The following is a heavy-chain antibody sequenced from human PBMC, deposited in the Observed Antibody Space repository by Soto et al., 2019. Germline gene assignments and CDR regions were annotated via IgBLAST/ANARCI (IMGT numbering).Heavy chain of an antibody. Sequence: PGGSLRLSCAVSRFICSSYDMSWVRQAPGKGLEWVSTILVGGSTHYEDAVKGRFTISRDTSKNTVYLQMNSLTAGDTAVYYCAKATATSGGAFEIYGQGTMVTVSS. CDR2: ILVGGST. D-gene: IGHD1-1*01. J-gene: IGHJ3*02. CDR3: AKATATSGGAFEI. V-gene: IGHV3-23*01. CDR1: RFICSSYD.